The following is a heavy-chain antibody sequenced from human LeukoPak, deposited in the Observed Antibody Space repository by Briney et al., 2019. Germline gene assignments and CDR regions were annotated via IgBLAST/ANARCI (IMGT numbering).Heavy chain of an antibody. CDR1: GYSISSGYY. CDR2: IYHSGST. Sequence: PSETLSLTCAVSGYSISSGYYWGWARQPPGKGLEWIGSIYHSGSTYYNPSLKSRVTISVDTSKNQFSLKLSSVTAADTAVYYCARVRYFDGAGWFDPSGQGRLCTVSS. V-gene: IGHV4-38-2*01. J-gene: IGHJ5*02. D-gene: IGHD3-9*01. CDR3: ARVRYFDGAGWFDP.